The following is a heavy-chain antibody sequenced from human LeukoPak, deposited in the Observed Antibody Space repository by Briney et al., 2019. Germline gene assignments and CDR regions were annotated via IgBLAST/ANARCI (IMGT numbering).Heavy chain of an antibody. CDR1: GYTFTSYY. Sequence: ASVKVSCKASGYTFTSYYMHWVRQAPGQGLEWMGIINPSGGSTSYAQKFQGRVTMTRDTSISTAYMELSRLRSDDTAIYYCARADDPYSSGYYSRPSYYFDYWGQGTLATVSS. J-gene: IGHJ4*02. CDR2: INPSGGST. CDR3: ARADDPYSSGYYSRPSYYFDY. D-gene: IGHD3-22*01. V-gene: IGHV1-46*01.